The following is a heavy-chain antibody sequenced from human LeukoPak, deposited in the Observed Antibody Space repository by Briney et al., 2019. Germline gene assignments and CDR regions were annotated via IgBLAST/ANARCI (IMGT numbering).Heavy chain of an antibody. Sequence: GGSLRLSCAASGFTFSSYTKSWVCHAPREGLELDSGISGDGGSTSHSASVKGRFTISRDNSKNTLYLQMNSLRAEDTAIYYCAKDFQWEVDYWGQGTLVTVSS. V-gene: IGHV3-23*01. J-gene: IGHJ4*02. D-gene: IGHD1-26*01. CDR3: AKDFQWEVDY. CDR2: ISGDGGST. CDR1: GFTFSSYT.